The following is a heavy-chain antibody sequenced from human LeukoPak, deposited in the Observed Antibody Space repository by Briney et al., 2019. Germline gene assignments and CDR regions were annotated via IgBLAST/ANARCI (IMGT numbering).Heavy chain of an antibody. V-gene: IGHV1-2*02. CDR2: INPNSGGT. D-gene: IGHD2-15*01. CDR3: ARGVVVVVAATRDWFDP. CDR1: GYTFTGYY. Sequence: ASVKVSCKASGYTFTGYYMHWVRQAPGQGLEWMGWINPNSGGTNYARKFQGRVTMTRDTSISTAYMELSRLRSDDTAVYYCARGVVVVVAATRDWFDPWGQGTLVTVSS. J-gene: IGHJ5*02.